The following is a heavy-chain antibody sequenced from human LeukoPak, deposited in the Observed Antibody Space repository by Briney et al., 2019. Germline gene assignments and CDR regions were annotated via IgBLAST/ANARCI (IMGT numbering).Heavy chain of an antibody. Sequence: PSETLSLTCTVSGDSVRSFYWSWIRQPPGKGLEWIGYIYYSGTTNYNPSLKSRVTISVDTTKSQFSLKLSSVTAADTAVYYCARGVVIAPQTFDYWGQGILVTVSS. D-gene: IGHD2-21*01. CDR1: GDSVRSFY. J-gene: IGHJ4*02. V-gene: IGHV4-59*02. CDR2: IYYSGTT. CDR3: ARGVVIAPQTFDY.